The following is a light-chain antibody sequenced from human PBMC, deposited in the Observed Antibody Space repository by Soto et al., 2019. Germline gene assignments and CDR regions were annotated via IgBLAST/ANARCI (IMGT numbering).Light chain of an antibody. J-gene: IGKJ1*01. V-gene: IGKV3-20*01. Sequence: ETVLTQSPGTLSLSPGERGTLSCRASKSVGANYLAWYQQKPGQAPRLLIYGASSRATGIPDRFSGSGSGTDFTLTISRLEPEDVAVYYCQQYGSSPRTFGQGTKVEIK. CDR3: QQYGSSPRT. CDR2: GAS. CDR1: KSVGANY.